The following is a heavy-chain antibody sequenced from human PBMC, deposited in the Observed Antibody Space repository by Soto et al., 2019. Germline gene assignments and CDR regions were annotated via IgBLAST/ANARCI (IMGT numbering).Heavy chain of an antibody. D-gene: IGHD6-13*01. Sequence: LKISCKGSGYSFTTYWISWVRQMPGKGLEWMGKIDPSDSYTNYSPSFQGHVTISTDKSINTAYLQWGSLKASDTAMYYCARHSGPYSRTSPVTYWGQGTLVTVSS. J-gene: IGHJ4*02. CDR3: ARHSGPYSRTSPVTY. CDR2: IDPSDSYT. V-gene: IGHV5-10-1*01. CDR1: GYSFTTYW.